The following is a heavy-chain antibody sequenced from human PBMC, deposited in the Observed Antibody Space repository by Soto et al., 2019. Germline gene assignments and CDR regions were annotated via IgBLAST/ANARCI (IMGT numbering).Heavy chain of an antibody. D-gene: IGHD1-1*01. J-gene: IGHJ4*02. CDR1: GFTFTTYW. CDR2: INGDGSST. CDR3: TRGPRASSTGTGAH. Sequence: PVGSLRLSCAASGFTFTTYWMHWVRQVPGKGLVWVSRINGDGSSTTYADSVKGRFTISRDNAKNTLYQQMNSLRAEDTAVYYCTRGPRASSTGTGAHWGQGTLVTVSS. V-gene: IGHV3-74*01.